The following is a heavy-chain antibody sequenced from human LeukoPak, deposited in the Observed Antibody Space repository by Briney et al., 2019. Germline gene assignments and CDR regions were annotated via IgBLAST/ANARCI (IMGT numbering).Heavy chain of an antibody. Sequence: TLSLTCTVSGGSISSGSYYWSWIRQPAGKGLEWIGRIYTSGSTNYNPSLKSRVTISVDTSKNQFSLKLSSVTAADTAVYYCARDPSYSGSYSYYFDYWGQGTLVTVSS. CDR1: GGSISSGSYY. D-gene: IGHD1-26*01. CDR3: ARDPSYSGSYSYYFDY. J-gene: IGHJ4*02. CDR2: IYTSGST. V-gene: IGHV4-61*02.